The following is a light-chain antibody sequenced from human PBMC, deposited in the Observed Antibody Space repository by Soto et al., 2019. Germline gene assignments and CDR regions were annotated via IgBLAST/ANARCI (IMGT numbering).Light chain of an antibody. J-gene: IGKJ5*01. CDR1: QNIRTY. Sequence: IRMTQSPRFLSASVKDRVTITCRASQNIRTYLTWYQQKPGKVPKLLIYGASSLESGVPSRFSGSGSGTEFTLTISSLQPDDFATYYCQQYDTYRTFGQGTRLEIK. V-gene: IGKV1-5*01. CDR2: GAS. CDR3: QQYDTYRT.